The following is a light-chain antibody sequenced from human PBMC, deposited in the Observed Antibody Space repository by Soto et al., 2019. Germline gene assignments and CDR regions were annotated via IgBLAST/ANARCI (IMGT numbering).Light chain of an antibody. Sequence: QSVLPQPPSASGTPGQRVTISCSGSSSNIGANTVNWYQQLPGTAPKLLISNNDQRPSGVPDRFSGSKSGTSASLAISGLQSEDDADYYCAAWDDSLYGRVFGSGTKVTV. J-gene: IGLJ1*01. CDR3: AAWDDSLYGRV. CDR2: NND. CDR1: SSNIGANT. V-gene: IGLV1-44*01.